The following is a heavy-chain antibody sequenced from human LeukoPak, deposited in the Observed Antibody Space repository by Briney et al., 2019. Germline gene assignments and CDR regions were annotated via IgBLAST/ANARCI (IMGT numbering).Heavy chain of an antibody. CDR1: GYTFTSYG. V-gene: IGHV1-18*01. CDR2: ISAYNGNT. J-gene: IGHJ6*03. CDR3: ARDSPYSSIRAMGYYMDV. Sequence: ASVKVSCKASGYTFTSYGISWVRQAPGQGLEWRGWISAYNGNTNYAQKLQGRVTMTTDTSTSTAYMELRSLRSDDTAVYYCARDSPYSSIRAMGYYMDVWGKGTTVTISS. D-gene: IGHD6-13*01.